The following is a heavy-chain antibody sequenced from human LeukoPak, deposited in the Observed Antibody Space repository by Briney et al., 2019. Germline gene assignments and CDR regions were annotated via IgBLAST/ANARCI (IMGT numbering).Heavy chain of an antibody. Sequence: GGSLRLSCAASGFTFSSYSMNWVRQAPGKGLEWVSSISSSSSYIYYADSVKGRFTISRDNAKNSLYLQMNSLRAEDTAVYYCARGSIVVVINDAFDIWGQGTMVTVSS. D-gene: IGHD3-22*01. V-gene: IGHV3-21*01. J-gene: IGHJ3*02. CDR2: ISSSSSYI. CDR3: ARGSIVVVINDAFDI. CDR1: GFTFSSYS.